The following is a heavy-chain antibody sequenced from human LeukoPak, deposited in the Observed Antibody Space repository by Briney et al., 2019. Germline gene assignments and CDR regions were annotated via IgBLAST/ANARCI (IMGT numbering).Heavy chain of an antibody. J-gene: IGHJ6*03. D-gene: IGHD2-2*01. CDR2: IKQDGSEK. V-gene: IGHV3-7*01. CDR3: ARGYCSSTSCSYYYYMDV. CDR1: GFTFSSYW. Sequence: PGGSLRLSCAASGFTFSSYWMSWVRQAPGKGLEWVANIKQDGSEKYYVDSVKGRFTISRDNAKNSLYLQINSLRAEDTAVYYCARGYCSSTSCSYYYYMDVWGKGTTVTVSS.